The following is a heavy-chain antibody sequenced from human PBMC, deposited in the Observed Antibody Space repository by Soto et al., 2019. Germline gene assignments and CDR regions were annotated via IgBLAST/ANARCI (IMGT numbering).Heavy chain of an antibody. Sequence: SETLSLTCAVSGGSISSSSWWTWVRQSPGKGLEWTGEIFESGATNYNPSLKSRLTMSVDKSKNQFSLNLSSLTAADTAVYFCTTSHAGELNNWGQGTLVTVSS. J-gene: IGHJ4*02. V-gene: IGHV4-4*02. D-gene: IGHD1-7*01. CDR3: TTSHAGELNN. CDR1: GGSISSSSW. CDR2: IFESGAT.